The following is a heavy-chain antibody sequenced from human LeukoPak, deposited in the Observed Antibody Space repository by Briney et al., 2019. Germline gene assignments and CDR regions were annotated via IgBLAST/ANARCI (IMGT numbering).Heavy chain of an antibody. V-gene: IGHV4-38-2*01. CDR2: MYYDGST. J-gene: IGHJ4*02. Sequence: LRLSCAASGYTFSSYDMHWVRQPPGKGLEWIGSMYYDGSTYYNPSLKSRVNISVDTYKNHFSLKLTSVTAADTAVYFCARRSDSGSDDGEDYFDYWGQGTPVTVSS. CDR1: GYTFSSYD. D-gene: IGHD1-26*01. CDR3: ARRSDSGSDDGEDYFDY.